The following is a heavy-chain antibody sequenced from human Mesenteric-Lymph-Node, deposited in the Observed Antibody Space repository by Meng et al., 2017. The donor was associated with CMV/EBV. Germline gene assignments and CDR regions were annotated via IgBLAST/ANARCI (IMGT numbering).Heavy chain of an antibody. V-gene: IGHV4-31*03. CDR3: AIDTSGYYHFHY. CDR1: GGSISSGGYY. J-gene: IGHJ4*02. D-gene: IGHD3-22*01. Sequence: TVSGGSISSGGYYWSWIRQHPGKGLEWIGYVYYSGSTSYNPSLKSRVTMSVDTSKNQFSLKLTSVTAADTALYYCAIDTSGYYHFHYWGQGTLVTVSS. CDR2: VYYSGST.